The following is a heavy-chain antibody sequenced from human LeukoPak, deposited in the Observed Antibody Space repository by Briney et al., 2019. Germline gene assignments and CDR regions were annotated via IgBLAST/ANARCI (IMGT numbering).Heavy chain of an antibody. Sequence: ASVKVSCKASGYTFISYGISWVRQAPGQGLEWMGWINPNSGGTNYAQKFQGRGTMTRDTSISTAYMELSRLRSDDTAVYYCARVPGALDAFDIWGQGTMVTVSS. CDR2: INPNSGGT. CDR3: ARVPGALDAFDI. D-gene: IGHD4-17*01. V-gene: IGHV1-2*02. CDR1: GYTFISYG. J-gene: IGHJ3*02.